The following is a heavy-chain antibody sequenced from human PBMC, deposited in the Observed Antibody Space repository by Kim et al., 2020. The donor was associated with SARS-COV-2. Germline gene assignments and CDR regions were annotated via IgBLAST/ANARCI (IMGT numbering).Heavy chain of an antibody. D-gene: IGHD3-10*01. CDR3: ATYGSGSYYNGAY. CDR1: GGSISSSSYY. J-gene: IGHJ4*02. Sequence: SETLSLTCTVSGGSISSSSYYWGWLRQPPGKGLEWIGSIYYSGSTYYNPSLKSRVTVSVDTSKNQFSLKLSSVTAADTAVYYCATYGSGSYYNGAYWGQGTLVTVSS. CDR2: IYYSGST. V-gene: IGHV4-39*01.